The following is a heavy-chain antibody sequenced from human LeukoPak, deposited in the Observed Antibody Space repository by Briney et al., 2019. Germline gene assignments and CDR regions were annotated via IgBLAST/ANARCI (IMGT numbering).Heavy chain of an antibody. D-gene: IGHD6-19*01. CDR2: FCYSGNT. CDR3: TKDYSGWSRDY. J-gene: IGHJ4*02. Sequence: SETLSLTCTVSGDSISNSAYCWGWIRQPPGKGLEWIGSFCYSGNTYYSPSLKSRVTLSVDASKNQFSLELSSMTAADTAVYYCTKDYSGWSRDYWGQGTLVTVSS. V-gene: IGHV4-39*02. CDR1: GDSISNSAYC.